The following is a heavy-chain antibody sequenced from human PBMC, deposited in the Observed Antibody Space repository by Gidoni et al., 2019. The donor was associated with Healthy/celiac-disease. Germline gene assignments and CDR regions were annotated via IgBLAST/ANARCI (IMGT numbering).Heavy chain of an antibody. V-gene: IGHV4-30-4*01. D-gene: IGHD4-17*01. J-gene: IGHJ2*01. CDR1: GGSISSGDYY. Sequence: QVQLQESGPGLVKPSQTLSLTCTVSGGSISSGDYYSSWSRHPPGKGLGVIGYIYYSGSTYYNPSLKSRVTISVDTSKNQFSLKLSSVTAADTAVYYCARAAGGTGIFASWAINDYGDYSGDPSGRYFDLWGRGTLVTVSS. CDR3: ARAAGGTGIFASWAINDYGDYSGDPSGRYFDL. CDR2: IYYSGST.